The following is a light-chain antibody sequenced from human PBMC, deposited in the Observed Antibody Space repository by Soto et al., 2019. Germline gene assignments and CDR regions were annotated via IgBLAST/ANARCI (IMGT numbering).Light chain of an antibody. V-gene: IGKV3-11*01. CDR1: QSVGTY. J-gene: IGKJ3*01. CDR2: DAS. Sequence: EIVLTQSPATLSLSPGERAILSCRASQSVGTYLAWYQQKPGQAPRLLIYDASNRATGIPARFGGSGSGTDFTLTIISLEPEDFAFYYCQQRSNWPGTFGPGTKVDIK. CDR3: QQRSNWPGT.